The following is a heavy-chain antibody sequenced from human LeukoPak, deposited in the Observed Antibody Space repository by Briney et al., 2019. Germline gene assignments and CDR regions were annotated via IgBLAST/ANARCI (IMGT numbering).Heavy chain of an antibody. J-gene: IGHJ4*02. D-gene: IGHD3-22*01. CDR3: ALSLFYYNSSGYYPFDY. CDR1: GYTFTSYD. V-gene: IGHV1-8*01. Sequence: ASVKVSCKASGYTFTSYDINWVRQATGQGLEWMGGMNPNSGNTGYAQKFQGRVTMTRKNYISTAYMELSSLRSEATAVYYCALSLFYYNSSGYYPFDYWGQGTLVTVSS. CDR2: MNPNSGNT.